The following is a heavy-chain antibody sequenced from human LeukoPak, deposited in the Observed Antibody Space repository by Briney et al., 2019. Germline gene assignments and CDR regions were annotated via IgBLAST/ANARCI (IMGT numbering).Heavy chain of an antibody. D-gene: IGHD3-22*01. CDR1: GGSISSYY. V-gene: IGHV4-59*01. J-gene: IGHJ4*02. CDR3: AREVSMIVFDY. Sequence: PSETLSLTCTVSGGSISSYYWSWIRQPPGKGLEWIGYIYYSGSTNYNPSLKSRVTISVDTSKNQFSLKLSSVTAADTAVYYCAREVSMIVFDYWGQGTLVTVSS. CDR2: IYYSGST.